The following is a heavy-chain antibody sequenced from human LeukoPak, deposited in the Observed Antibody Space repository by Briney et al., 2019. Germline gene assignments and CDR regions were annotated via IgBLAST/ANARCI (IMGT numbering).Heavy chain of an antibody. V-gene: IGHV3-20*04. CDR2: INWNADST. D-gene: IGHD3-9*01. J-gene: IGHJ6*02. Sequence: GGSLRLSCAASGFKFSDYGMSWVRQAPGKGLEWVSGINWNADSTGYADSVKGRFTISNDNAKNSLFLQMNSLRAEDTAMYYCARAILSDPKYYGMDAWGQGTTVTVSS. CDR3: ARAILSDPKYYGMDA. CDR1: GFKFSDYG.